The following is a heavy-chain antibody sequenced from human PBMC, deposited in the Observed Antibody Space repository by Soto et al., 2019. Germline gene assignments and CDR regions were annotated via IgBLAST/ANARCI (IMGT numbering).Heavy chain of an antibody. CDR3: ARLGDIVLVPAAFPDY. J-gene: IGHJ4*02. V-gene: IGHV1-18*01. D-gene: IGHD2-2*01. CDR1: GYTFTSYG. Sequence: QVQLVQSGAEVKKPGASVKVSCKASGYTFTSYGISWVRQAPGQGLEWMGWISAYNGNTNYAQKLQGRVTMTTDTXTXXAYMELRSLRSDDTAVYYCARLGDIVLVPAAFPDYWGQGTLVTVSS. CDR2: ISAYNGNT.